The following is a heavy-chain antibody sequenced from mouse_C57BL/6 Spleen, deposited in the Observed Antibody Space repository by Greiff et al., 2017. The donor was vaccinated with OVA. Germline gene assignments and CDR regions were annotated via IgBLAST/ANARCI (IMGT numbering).Heavy chain of an antibody. V-gene: IGHV5-12*01. CDR3: ARGATVVAFDY. D-gene: IGHD1-1*01. CDR2: ISNGGGST. CDR1: GFTFSDYY. J-gene: IGHJ2*01. Sequence: EVQRVESGGGLVQPGGSLKLSCAASGFTFSDYYMYWVRQTPEQRLEWVAYISNGGGSTYYPDTVKGRFTISRDNAKNTLYLPMSSLKSEDTAMYYCARGATVVAFDYWGQGTTLTVSS.